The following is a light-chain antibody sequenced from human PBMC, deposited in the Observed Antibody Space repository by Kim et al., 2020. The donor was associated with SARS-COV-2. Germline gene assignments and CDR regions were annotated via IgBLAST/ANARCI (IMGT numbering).Light chain of an antibody. CDR3: QQYYSPPIT. CDR1: QSLLYSSNSKNY. V-gene: IGKV4-1*01. Sequence: ASINCKSSQSLLYSSNSKNYLAWYQQKPGQPPKLLIYWASTRESGVPDRFSGSGSETNFTLTVSSLQAEDVAVYYCQQYYSPPITFGQGTRLEIK. J-gene: IGKJ5*01. CDR2: WAS.